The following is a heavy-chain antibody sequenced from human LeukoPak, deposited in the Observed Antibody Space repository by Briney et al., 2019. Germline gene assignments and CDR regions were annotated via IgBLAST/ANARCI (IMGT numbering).Heavy chain of an antibody. CDR2: ISSSGSTI. Sequence: GGSLRLSCAASGFTFSDYYMSWIRQAPGKGLEWVSYISSSGSTIYYADSVKGQFTISRDNAKNSLYLQMNSLRAEDTAVYYCARVSPSPPTPYYYYGMDVWGQGTTVTVSS. J-gene: IGHJ6*02. CDR3: ARVSPSPPTPYYYYGMDV. CDR1: GFTFSDYY. V-gene: IGHV3-11*01.